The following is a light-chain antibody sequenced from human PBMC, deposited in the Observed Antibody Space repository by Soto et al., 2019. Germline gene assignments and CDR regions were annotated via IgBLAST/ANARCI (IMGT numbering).Light chain of an antibody. J-gene: IGKJ5*01. CDR3: QHLNTYPIT. V-gene: IGKV1-9*01. Sequence: IQLTQSPSYLSASVGDRVTISCRASQDISTHLAWFAQKPGRAPQLLIYAASTLHSGVPSRFSGSGSGTDFTLTISSLQPEDFATYYCQHLNTYPITFGPGTRLDIK. CDR1: QDISTH. CDR2: AAS.